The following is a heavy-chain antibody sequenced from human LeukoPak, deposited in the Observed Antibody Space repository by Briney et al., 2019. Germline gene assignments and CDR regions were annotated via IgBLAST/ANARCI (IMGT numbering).Heavy chain of an antibody. CDR3: AREGRGDWGRYFDF. D-gene: IGHD2-21*02. CDR1: GFPFSDYY. CDR2: ISDSGSIK. Sequence: GGSLRLSCAASGFPFSDYYMNWVRQAPGKGVEWVSYISDSGSIKYYAESVKGGLRIARENAKKSVCLQMNSLRVEDTAVYYCAREGRGDWGRYFDFWGRGTLVTVSS. J-gene: IGHJ2*01. V-gene: IGHV3-11*04.